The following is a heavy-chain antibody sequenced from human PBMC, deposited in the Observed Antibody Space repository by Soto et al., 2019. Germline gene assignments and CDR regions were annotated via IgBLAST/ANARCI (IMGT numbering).Heavy chain of an antibody. CDR2: ISGGSGNT. J-gene: IGHJ4*02. Sequence: QVQLVQSGAEVKKPGASVKLSCKASGNTFTTYTIHWIRQAPGKRLEWMGWISGGSGNTKYSQKFQGRVTITRDTSASTAYVELSSLRSEDTAVYYCARDPVLDYWGQGTLVTVSS. CDR1: GNTFTTYT. V-gene: IGHV1-3*01. D-gene: IGHD4-17*01. CDR3: ARDPVLDY.